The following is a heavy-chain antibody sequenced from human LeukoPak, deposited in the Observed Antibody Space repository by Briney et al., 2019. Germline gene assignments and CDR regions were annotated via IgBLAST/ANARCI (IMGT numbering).Heavy chain of an antibody. V-gene: IGHV4-59*01. D-gene: IGHD4-17*01. CDR1: GGSISSYY. Sequence: SETLSLTCTVSGGSISSYYWTWIRQPPGKGLEWIGYIYYSGGTNYNPSLKRRVTISVDTSRNQFSLKLSSVTAADTAVYYCARAPGVTTSLDYGGQGTLVTVSS. CDR2: IYYSGGT. J-gene: IGHJ4*02. CDR3: ARAPGVTTSLDY.